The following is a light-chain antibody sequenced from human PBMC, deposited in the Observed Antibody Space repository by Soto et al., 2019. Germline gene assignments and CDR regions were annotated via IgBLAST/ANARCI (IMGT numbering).Light chain of an antibody. CDR1: GSNIGRNT. CDR2: RNS. J-gene: IGLJ2*01. CDR3: AVWDDNLRAVV. Sequence: QSGLTQPPSASGTPGQRIIISCSGSGSNIGRNTVNWYQYLPGTAPKVLIYRNSHRPSGVPDRFSGSQSGSSASLAIDGLQSEDEADYYCAVWDDNLRAVVFGGGTKLTVL. V-gene: IGLV1-44*01.